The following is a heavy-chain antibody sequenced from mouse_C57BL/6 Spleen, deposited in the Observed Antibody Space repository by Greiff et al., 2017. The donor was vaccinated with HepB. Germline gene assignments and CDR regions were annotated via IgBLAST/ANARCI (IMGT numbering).Heavy chain of an antibody. CDR3: ARDQFDY. CDR1: GFTFSSYA. V-gene: IGHV5-4*01. CDR2: ISDGGSYT. J-gene: IGHJ2*01. Sequence: EVHLVESGGGLVKPGGSLKLSCAASGFTFSSYAMSWVRQTPEKRLEWVATISDGGSYTYYPDNVKGRFTISRDKAKNNLYLQMSHLKSEDTAMYYCARDQFDYWGQGTTLTVSS.